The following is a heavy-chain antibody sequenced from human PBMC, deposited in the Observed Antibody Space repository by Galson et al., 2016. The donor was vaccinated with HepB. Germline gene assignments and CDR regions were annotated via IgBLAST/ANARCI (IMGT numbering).Heavy chain of an antibody. CDR2: ISYDGSYK. CDR1: GFTFSSYS. D-gene: IGHD3-16*01. V-gene: IGHV3-30*18. Sequence: SLRLSCAASGFTFSSYSMSWVRQAPGKGLEWLVFISYDGSYKYYGHSVKDRFTISRDNSKSILYLQMDTLRRDDTAIYYCAKGGTHLGDWGQGTLVTVSS. J-gene: IGHJ4*02. CDR3: AKGGTHLGD.